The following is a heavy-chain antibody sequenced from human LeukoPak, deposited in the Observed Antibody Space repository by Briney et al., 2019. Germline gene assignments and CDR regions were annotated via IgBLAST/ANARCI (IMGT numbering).Heavy chain of an antibody. CDR2: IIPIFCPA. V-gene: IGHV1-69*05. CDR3: ARGRLWFSYFDY. D-gene: IGHD3-10*01. J-gene: IGHJ4*02. Sequence: SXXXXCKASXGTFISYAISWVRQAPGQGLEWMGGIIPIFCPANYAQKFQGRVTITTDESTSTAYMELSSLRSEDTAVYYCARGRLWFSYFDYWGQGTLVTVSS. CDR1: XGTFISYA.